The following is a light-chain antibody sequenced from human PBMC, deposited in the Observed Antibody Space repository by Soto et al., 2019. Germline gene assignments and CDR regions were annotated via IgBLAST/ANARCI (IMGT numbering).Light chain of an antibody. Sequence: EIVMTQSPATLSVSPGERATLSCRASQGVSSSLAWYQQTAGQAPRLLIYDVSTRATGIPARFSGSGSGTEFTLTISSLQSEDFAVYYCQQYIYWPQTFGQGTRVE. CDR2: DVS. V-gene: IGKV3-15*01. J-gene: IGKJ1*01. CDR1: QGVSSS. CDR3: QQYIYWPQT.